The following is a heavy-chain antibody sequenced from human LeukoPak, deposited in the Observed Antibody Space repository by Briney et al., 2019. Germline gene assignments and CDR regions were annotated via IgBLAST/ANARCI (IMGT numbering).Heavy chain of an antibody. CDR2: ISSSGSTI. CDR3: ASVGRYSYGYAPDY. Sequence: GGSPRLSCAASGFTFSDYYMSWIRQAPGKGLEWVSYISSSGSTIYYADSVKGRFTISRDNAKNSLYLQMNSLRAEDTAVYYCASVGRYSYGYAPDYWGQGTLVTVSS. J-gene: IGHJ4*02. D-gene: IGHD5-18*01. V-gene: IGHV3-11*01. CDR1: GFTFSDYY.